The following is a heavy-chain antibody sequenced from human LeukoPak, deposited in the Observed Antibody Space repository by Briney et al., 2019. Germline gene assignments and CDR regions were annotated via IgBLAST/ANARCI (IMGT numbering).Heavy chain of an antibody. J-gene: IGHJ6*02. CDR2: XXXNTGNP. CDR3: ARSYSSSWYYYYYGMDV. V-gene: IGHV7-4-1*02. CDR1: GYTFTSYA. D-gene: IGHD6-13*01. Sequence: ASVKVSCKASGYTFTSYAMNWVRQAPGQGLEWXXXXXXNTGNPTYAQGXXXRFXFSLDTSVSTAYLQISSLKAEDTAVYYCARSYSSSWYYYYYGMDVWGQGTTVTVSS.